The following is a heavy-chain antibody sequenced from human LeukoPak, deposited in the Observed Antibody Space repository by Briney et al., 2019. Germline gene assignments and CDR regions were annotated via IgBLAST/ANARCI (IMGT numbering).Heavy chain of an antibody. Sequence: KTGGSLRLSCAASGLTFITYSMNWVRQAPGKGLEWVSSISSSSTYIYYADSVKGRFTISRDNAKNSLYLQMHSLRAEDTAVYYCARDYYGDYVFDYWGQGTLVTVSS. D-gene: IGHD4-17*01. J-gene: IGHJ4*02. CDR1: GLTFITYS. CDR3: ARDYYGDYVFDY. V-gene: IGHV3-21*01. CDR2: ISSSSTYI.